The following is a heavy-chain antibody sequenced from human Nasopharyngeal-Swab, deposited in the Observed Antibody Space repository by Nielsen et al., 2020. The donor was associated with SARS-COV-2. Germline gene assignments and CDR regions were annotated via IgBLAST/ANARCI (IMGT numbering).Heavy chain of an antibody. Sequence: ASVKVSCKASGYTFTSYGISWVRQAPGQGLEWMGWISAYNGNTNYAQKLQGRVTMTTDTSTRTAYMELRSLRSDDTAVYYCARVGTPRSYYYYYGMDVWGQGTTVTVSS. CDR2: ISAYNGNT. CDR3: ARVGTPRSYYYYYGMDV. J-gene: IGHJ6*02. CDR1: GYTFTSYG. V-gene: IGHV1-18*01. D-gene: IGHD1/OR15-1a*01.